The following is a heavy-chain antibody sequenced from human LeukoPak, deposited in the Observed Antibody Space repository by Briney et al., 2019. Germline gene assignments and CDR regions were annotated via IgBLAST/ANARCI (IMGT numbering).Heavy chain of an antibody. D-gene: IGHD3-3*01. CDR1: GFTFSSSW. V-gene: IGHV3-74*01. J-gene: IGHJ4*02. CDR2: VNGDGSST. Sequence: GGSLRLSCAASGFTFSSSWMHWVRQAPGKGLVWVSRVNGDGSSTTYADSVKGRFTISRDNAKNTLYLQMNSLRAEDTAVYYCAGGRSTYYYTIDYWGQGTLVTVSS. CDR3: AGGRSTYYYTIDY.